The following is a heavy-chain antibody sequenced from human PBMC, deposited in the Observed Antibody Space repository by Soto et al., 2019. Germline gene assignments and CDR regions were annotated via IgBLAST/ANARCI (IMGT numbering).Heavy chain of an antibody. Sequence: PGGSLRLSCAASTFTFSDYYMSWIRQAPGKGLEWVSYISGGGTSIYYADSVKGRFSVSRDNAKTSLYLQMNSLRTEDTAVYYCARAGVVIRKGSVGYWGQGTLVTVSS. CDR1: TFTFSDYY. J-gene: IGHJ4*02. CDR2: ISGGGTSI. D-gene: IGHD3-3*01. CDR3: ARAGVVIRKGSVGY. V-gene: IGHV3-11*01.